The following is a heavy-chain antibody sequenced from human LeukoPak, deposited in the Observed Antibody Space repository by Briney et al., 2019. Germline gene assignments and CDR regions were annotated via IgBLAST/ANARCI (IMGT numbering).Heavy chain of an antibody. J-gene: IGHJ4*02. D-gene: IGHD6-13*01. CDR3: ASENSSHLNY. V-gene: IGHV4-30-2*01. Sequence: PSETLSLTCTVSGGSISSGGYYWSWIRQPPGKGLEWIGYIYHSGSTYYNPSLKSRVTISVDRSKNQFSLKLSSVTAADTAVYYCASENSSHLNYWGQGTLVTVSS. CDR2: IYHSGST. CDR1: GGSISSGGYY.